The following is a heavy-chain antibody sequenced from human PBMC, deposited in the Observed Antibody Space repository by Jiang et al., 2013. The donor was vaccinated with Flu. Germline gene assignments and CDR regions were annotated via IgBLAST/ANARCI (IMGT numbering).Heavy chain of an antibody. Sequence: LLESGGGVVQPGRSLRLSCAASGFTFSSYAMHWVRQAPGKGLEWVAVISYDGSSQSYADSVKGRFTISRDDSKSTLYLQLNNLRTEDTAVYSCARDDGSGRLFWGQGTLVSVSS. CDR2: ISYDGSSQ. J-gene: IGHJ4*02. CDR1: GFTFSSYA. D-gene: IGHD3-10*01. CDR3: ARDDGSGRLF. V-gene: IGHV3-30*04.